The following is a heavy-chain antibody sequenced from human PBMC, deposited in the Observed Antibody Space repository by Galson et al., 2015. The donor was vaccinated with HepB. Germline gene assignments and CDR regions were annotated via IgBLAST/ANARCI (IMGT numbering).Heavy chain of an antibody. J-gene: IGHJ4*02. D-gene: IGHD3-22*01. CDR1: GFTFSSYA. Sequence: SLRLSCAASGFTFSSYAMHWVRQAPGKGLEWVAVISYDGSNKYYADSVKGRFTISRDNSKNTLYLQMNSLRAEDTAVYYCASCVFDYYYDSSGDITCFYFDYWGQGTLVTVSS. V-gene: IGHV3-30*04. CDR3: ASCVFDYYYDSSGDITCFYFDY. CDR2: ISYDGSNK.